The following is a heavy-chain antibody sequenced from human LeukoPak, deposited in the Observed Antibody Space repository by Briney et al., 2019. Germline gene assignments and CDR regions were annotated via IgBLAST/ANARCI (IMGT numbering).Heavy chain of an antibody. Sequence: GGALRLSCAASGFTFSNAWMSWVRQAPGKGVEWVGRIKSKTDGGTTDYAAPVKARFTISRDDSKNTLYLQMNSLQTEATAVYHCPTDPMTTVRIAYWGQRTLVTVSS. D-gene: IGHD4-17*01. J-gene: IGHJ4*02. CDR1: GFTFSNAW. V-gene: IGHV3-15*01. CDR3: PTDPMTTVRIAY. CDR2: IKSKTDGGTT.